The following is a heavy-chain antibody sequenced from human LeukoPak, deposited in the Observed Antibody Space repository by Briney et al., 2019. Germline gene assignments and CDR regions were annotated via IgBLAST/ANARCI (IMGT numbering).Heavy chain of an antibody. D-gene: IGHD2-15*01. V-gene: IGHV3-48*03. Sequence: GGSLRLSCAASGFTFSSYEMNWVRQAPGKGLEWVSYISSSGSTIYYADSVKGRFSISRDNAKNSLYLQMNSLRAEDTAVYYCARRYCSGGSCYPYWYFDLWGRGTLVTVSS. CDR3: ARRYCSGGSCYPYWYFDL. CDR1: GFTFSSYE. J-gene: IGHJ2*01. CDR2: ISSSGSTI.